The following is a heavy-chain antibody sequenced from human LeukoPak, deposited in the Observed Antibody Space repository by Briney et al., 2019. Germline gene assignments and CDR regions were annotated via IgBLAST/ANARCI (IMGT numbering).Heavy chain of an antibody. Sequence: PGGSLRLSCAASGFTFSTYALTWVRQAPGKGLEWVSSISGSGATTYYADSGKGRFSISRDNSKNTLYLQMNSLRAEDTAVYYCARARAARVGFFDYWGQGILVTVSS. D-gene: IGHD6-13*01. J-gene: IGHJ4*02. CDR1: GFTFSTYA. CDR3: ARARAARVGFFDY. CDR2: ISGSGATT. V-gene: IGHV3-23*01.